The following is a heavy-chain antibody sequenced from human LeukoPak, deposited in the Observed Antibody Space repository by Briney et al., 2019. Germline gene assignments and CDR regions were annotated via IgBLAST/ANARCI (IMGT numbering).Heavy chain of an antibody. CDR2: IYSGGST. CDR3: ARVVLYYDFWSAYFHD. V-gene: IGHV3-66*01. Sequence: GGSLRLSCAASGFTVSSNYMSWVRRAPGKGPEWVSVIYSGGSTYYADSVKGRFTLSRDNSKNTLYLQMNSLRAEDTAVYYCARVVLYYDFWSAYFHDWGQGTLVTVSS. D-gene: IGHD3-3*01. CDR1: GFTVSSNY. J-gene: IGHJ4*02.